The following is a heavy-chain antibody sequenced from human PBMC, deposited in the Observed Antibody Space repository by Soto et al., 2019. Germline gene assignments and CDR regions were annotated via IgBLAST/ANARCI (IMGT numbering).Heavy chain of an antibody. V-gene: IGHV3-21*01. CDR2: ISSSRTYI. CDR3: ARVANSSGYDHDY. CDR1: GFTFSNYG. D-gene: IGHD3-22*01. J-gene: IGHJ4*02. Sequence: EVQLVESGGGLVKPGGSLRLSCAASGFTFSNYGMNWVRQAPGKGLEWVSSISSSRTYIYYADSLKGRFTISRDNAKNSLYLPMNSLRSEDKTVYYCARVANSSGYDHDYWGQGTTVTVSS.